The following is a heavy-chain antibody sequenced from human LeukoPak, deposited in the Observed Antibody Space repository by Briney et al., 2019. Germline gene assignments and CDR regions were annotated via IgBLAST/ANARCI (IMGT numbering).Heavy chain of an antibody. V-gene: IGHV4-34*01. D-gene: IGHD6-13*01. Sequence: SETLSLTCAVYGGSFSGYYWSWIRQPPGKGLEWIGEINHSGSTNYNPSLKSRVTISVDTSKNQFFLKLSSVTAADTAVYCCARGEYSSSWSDYWGQGTLVTVSS. CDR1: GGSFSGYY. CDR2: INHSGST. CDR3: ARGEYSSSWSDY. J-gene: IGHJ4*02.